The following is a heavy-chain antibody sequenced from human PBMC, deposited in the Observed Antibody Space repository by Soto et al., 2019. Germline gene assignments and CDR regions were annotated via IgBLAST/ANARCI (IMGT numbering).Heavy chain of an antibody. CDR2: ITGGGGST. J-gene: IGHJ4*02. CDR1: GITFSNFA. Sequence: GWSLRLSCAASGITFSNFAMSWVRQAPGKGLEWVSAITGGGGSTYHADSVKGRFTISRDNSKSTLYLQMNSLRAEDTAVYYCAKGSASARPYYFDYWGQGTLVTVSS. CDR3: AKGSASARPYYFDY. D-gene: IGHD6-6*01. V-gene: IGHV3-23*01.